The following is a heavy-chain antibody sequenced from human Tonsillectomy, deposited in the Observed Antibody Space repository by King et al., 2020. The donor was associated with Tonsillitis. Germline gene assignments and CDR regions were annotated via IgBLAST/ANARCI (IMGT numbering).Heavy chain of an antibody. V-gene: IGHV4-34*01. J-gene: IGHJ4*02. D-gene: IGHD3-22*01. CDR1: GGSLRGYY. CDR3: AGSRYDSSGSIDS. Sequence: VQLQQWGAGLLKPSETLSLTCAVYGGSLRGYYWSWNRQAPGKGLEWIGEINSGGSTSYSPSLKSRVTLSVDTARNQFSLKLNSVTAADTALYYCAGSRYDSSGSIDSRGQGTLVIVSS. CDR2: INSGGST.